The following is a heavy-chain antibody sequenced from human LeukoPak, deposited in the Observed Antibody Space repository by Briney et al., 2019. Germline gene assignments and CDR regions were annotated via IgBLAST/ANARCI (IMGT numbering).Heavy chain of an antibody. CDR3: ARDRLTYDYAGNDAFDI. CDR2: ISTSGTYV. CDR1: GFTFRTYN. V-gene: IGHV3-21*01. Sequence: GGSLRLSCAASGFTFRTYNMNWVRQAPGKGLEWVSSISTSGTYVYYADSVKGRFTISRDNARNSLYLQMSSLRAEDTAVYYCARDRLTYDYAGNDAFDIWGQGTMVTVSS. J-gene: IGHJ3*02. D-gene: IGHD3-16*01.